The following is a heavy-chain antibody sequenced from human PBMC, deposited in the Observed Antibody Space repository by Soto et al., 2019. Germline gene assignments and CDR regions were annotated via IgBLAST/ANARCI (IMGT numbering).Heavy chain of an antibody. Sequence: QVQLVQSGAEEKRPGSSVKVSCKASGGTFSSYAISWVQQAPGQGLEWMGGIIPIFGTANYAQKFQGRVTITADKSTSTAYMELSSLRSEDTAVYYCARGPDMVVVVAANYYYYYRMDVWGQGTTFTVSS. CDR1: GGTFSSYA. J-gene: IGHJ6*02. V-gene: IGHV1-69*06. D-gene: IGHD2-15*01. CDR2: IIPIFGTA. CDR3: ARGPDMVVVVAANYYYYYRMDV.